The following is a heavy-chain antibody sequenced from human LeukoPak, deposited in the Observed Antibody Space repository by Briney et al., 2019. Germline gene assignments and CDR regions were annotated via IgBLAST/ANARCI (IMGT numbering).Heavy chain of an antibody. CDR1: GYTFTGYY. D-gene: IGHD3-10*01. CDR3: ARGDTMVRGVIITPYPFDY. CDR2: INPNSGGT. V-gene: IGHV1-2*06. J-gene: IGHJ4*02. Sequence: GASVMVSCKASGYTFTGYYMHWVRQAPGQGLEWMGRINPNSGGTNYAQKFQGRVTMTRDTSISTAYMELSRLRSDDTAVYYCARGDTMVRGVIITPYPFDYWGQGTLVTVSS.